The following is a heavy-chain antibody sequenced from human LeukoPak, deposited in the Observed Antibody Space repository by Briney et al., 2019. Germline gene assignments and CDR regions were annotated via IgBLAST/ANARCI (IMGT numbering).Heavy chain of an antibody. CDR2: INPNSSVT. Sequence: ASVKVSCKTSGYTFTGYYMHWVRQAPGQGLEWMGWINPNSSVTNYAQRFQGRVTMTRDTSISAAYMELRWLTSDDTAVYYCARERGGNSPFDSWGQGTLVTVPS. V-gene: IGHV1-2*02. J-gene: IGHJ4*02. D-gene: IGHD4-23*01. CDR1: GYTFTGYY. CDR3: ARERGGNSPFDS.